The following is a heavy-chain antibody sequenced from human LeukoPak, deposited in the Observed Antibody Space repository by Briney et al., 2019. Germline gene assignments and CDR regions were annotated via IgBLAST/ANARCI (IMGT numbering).Heavy chain of an antibody. Sequence: VASVTVSCKVSGYTLTELSMHWVRQAPGKGLEWMGGFDPEDGETIYAQKFQGRVTMTEDTSTDTAYMELSSLRSEDTAVYYCAFGLLTSFDYWGQGTLVTVSS. CDR2: FDPEDGET. D-gene: IGHD2-15*01. V-gene: IGHV1-24*01. CDR3: AFGLLTSFDY. J-gene: IGHJ4*02. CDR1: GYTLTELS.